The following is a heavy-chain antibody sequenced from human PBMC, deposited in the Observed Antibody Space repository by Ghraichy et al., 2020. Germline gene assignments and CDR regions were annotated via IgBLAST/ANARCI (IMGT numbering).Heavy chain of an antibody. CDR2: IYYSGST. D-gene: IGHD6-19*01. V-gene: IGHV4-39*01. J-gene: IGHJ4*02. CDR1: GGSISSSSYY. CDR3: ASYIAVAGTVDY. Sequence: SLTCTVSGGSISSSSYYWGWIRQPPGKGLEWIGSIYYSGSTYYNPSLKSRVTISVDTSKNQFSLKLSSVTAADTAVYYCASYIAVAGTVDYWGQGTLVTVSS.